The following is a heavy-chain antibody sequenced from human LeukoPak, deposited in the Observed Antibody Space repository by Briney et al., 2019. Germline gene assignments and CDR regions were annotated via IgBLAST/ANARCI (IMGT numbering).Heavy chain of an antibody. CDR2: INPSGCNS. J-gene: IGHJ4*02. D-gene: IGHD2-8*02. CDR1: GYTFSSYY. Sequence: ASVKVSCKASGYTFSSYYIHWVRQAPGQGLQWMGVINPSGCNSMYEEELKGRVTIKRDRTKKTVNMELSSLRSNDTAVYYCSSPKSPYEGTGPHNWGQGTQVTVSS. V-gene: IGHV1-46*04. CDR3: SSPKSPYEGTGPHN.